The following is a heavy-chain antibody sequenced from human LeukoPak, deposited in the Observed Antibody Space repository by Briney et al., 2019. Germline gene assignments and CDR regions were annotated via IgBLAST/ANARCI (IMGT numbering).Heavy chain of an antibody. D-gene: IGHD4-17*01. CDR2: ISAYNGNT. Sequence: ASVKVSCKASGNTFTSYSITWVRQAPGQGLEWMGWISAYNGNTNYAQKIQGRVTMTTDTSTSTAYMELSSLRSEDTAVYYCARGVHPTVTTPSRRMDVWGQGTTVTVSS. V-gene: IGHV1-18*01. CDR1: GNTFTSYS. CDR3: ARGVHPTVTTPSRRMDV. J-gene: IGHJ6*02.